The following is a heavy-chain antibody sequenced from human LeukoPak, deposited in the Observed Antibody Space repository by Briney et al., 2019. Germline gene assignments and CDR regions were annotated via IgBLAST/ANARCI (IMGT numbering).Heavy chain of an antibody. CDR3: ASSYDSSGYRNFQH. V-gene: IGHV3-7*01. Sequence: PGGSLRLSCAASGFTFSSYGMHWVRQAPGKGLEWVANIKQDGSEKYYVDSVKGRFTISRDNAKNSLYLQMNSLRAEDTAVYYCASSYDSSGYRNFQHWGQGTLVTVSS. D-gene: IGHD3-22*01. CDR1: GFTFSSYG. J-gene: IGHJ1*01. CDR2: IKQDGSEK.